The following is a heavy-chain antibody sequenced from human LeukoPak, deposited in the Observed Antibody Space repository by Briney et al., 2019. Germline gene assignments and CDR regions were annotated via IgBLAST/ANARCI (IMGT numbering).Heavy chain of an antibody. V-gene: IGHV1-69*13. CDR1: GGTFSSYA. Sequence: SVKVSCTASGGTFSSYAISWVRQAPGQGLEWMGGIIPIFGTANYAQKFQGRVTITADGSTSTSYMELSSLRSEDTAVYYSAGRPYPYYYDSSGYTRVYWFDPWGQGTLVTVSS. CDR3: AGRPYPYYYDSSGYTRVYWFDP. J-gene: IGHJ5*02. D-gene: IGHD3-22*01. CDR2: IIPIFGTA.